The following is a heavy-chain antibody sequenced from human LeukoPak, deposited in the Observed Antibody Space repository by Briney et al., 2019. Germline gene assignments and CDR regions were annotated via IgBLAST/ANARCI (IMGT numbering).Heavy chain of an antibody. Sequence: KPSETLSLTCTVSGGSISSYYWSWIRQPPGKGLEWIGYIYYSGSTNYNPSLKSRVTISVDTSKNQFSLKLSSVTAADTAVYYCARDVSYPTAKGFDYWGQGTLVTVSS. CDR3: ARDVSYPTAKGFDY. J-gene: IGHJ4*02. CDR1: GGSISSYY. CDR2: IYYSGST. V-gene: IGHV4-59*01. D-gene: IGHD1-26*01.